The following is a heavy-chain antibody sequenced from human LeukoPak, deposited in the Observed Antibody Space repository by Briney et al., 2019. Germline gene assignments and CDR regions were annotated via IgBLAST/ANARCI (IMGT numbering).Heavy chain of an antibody. D-gene: IGHD4-11*01. V-gene: IGHV1-69*01. CDR3: ARETTVTTSAPYYYYYYMDV. CDR2: IIPIFGTA. J-gene: IGHJ6*03. Sequence: SVKVSCKASGGTFSSYAISWVRQAPGQGLEWMGGIIPIFGTANYAQKFQGRVTITADESTSTAYMELSSLRSEDTAVYYCARETTVTTSAPYYYYYYMDVWGKGTTVTVSS. CDR1: GGTFSSYA.